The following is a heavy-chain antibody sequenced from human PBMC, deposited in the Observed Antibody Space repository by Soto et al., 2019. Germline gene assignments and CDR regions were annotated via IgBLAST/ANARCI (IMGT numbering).Heavy chain of an antibody. CDR1: GYTFATYA. V-gene: IGHV1-18*01. D-gene: IGHD7-27*01. Sequence: QVQLVQSGPELKKPGTSVTVSCKASGYTFATYAVSWVRQAPGQGLEWMGWISAYNGNTINAQKFQGRVTLTTDTSTSTAYMALTSLTSYDTAVYYCARVGGALGDLDYWGQGTLVTVSS. CDR2: ISAYNGNT. CDR3: ARVGGALGDLDY. J-gene: IGHJ4*02.